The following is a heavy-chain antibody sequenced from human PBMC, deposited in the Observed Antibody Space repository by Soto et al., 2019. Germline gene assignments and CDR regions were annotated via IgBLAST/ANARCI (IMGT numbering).Heavy chain of an antibody. CDR2: ISSSGSPI. V-gene: IGHV3-48*01. CDR1: GFTFSSYA. CDR3: ARERSSEFPPYYFDY. Sequence: GGSLRLSCAASGFTFSSYAMSWVRQAPGKGLEWVSYISSSGSPIYYADSVKGRFTISRDNSKNTLYLQMNTLRAEDTAVFYCARERSSEFPPYYFDYWGQGTLVTVSS. D-gene: IGHD3-10*01. J-gene: IGHJ4*02.